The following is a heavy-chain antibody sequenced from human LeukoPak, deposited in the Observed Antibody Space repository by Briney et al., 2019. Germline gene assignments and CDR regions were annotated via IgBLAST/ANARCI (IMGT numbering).Heavy chain of an antibody. J-gene: IGHJ6*04. D-gene: IGHD3-9*01. V-gene: IGHV4-61*01. CDR2: IYYSGST. Sequence: SETLSLTCTVSGGSVSSGSYYWSWIRQPPGKGLEWIGYIYYSGSTNYNPSLKSRVTISVDTSKNQFSLKLGSVTAADTAVYYCARDIYDILTGSIYGMDVWGKGTTVTVSS. CDR3: ARDIYDILTGSIYGMDV. CDR1: GGSVSSGSYY.